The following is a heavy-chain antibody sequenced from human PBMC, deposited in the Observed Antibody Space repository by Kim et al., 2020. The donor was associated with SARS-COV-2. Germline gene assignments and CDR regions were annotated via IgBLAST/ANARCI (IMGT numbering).Heavy chain of an antibody. D-gene: IGHD3-3*01. CDR3: AKDRSITIFGVVTPFDY. V-gene: IGHV3-23*01. J-gene: IGHJ4*02. Sequence: AQGPFTISRYNSKNTLYLKMNSLRAEDTSVYYCAKDRSITIFGVVTPFDYWGQGTLVTVSS.